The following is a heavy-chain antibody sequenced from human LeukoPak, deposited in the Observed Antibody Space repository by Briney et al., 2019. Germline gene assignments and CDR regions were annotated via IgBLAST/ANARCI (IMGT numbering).Heavy chain of an antibody. D-gene: IGHD3-10*01. Sequence: PSETLSLTCTVSGGSIGTYYWSWIRQPAGKGLEWIGRIYTSGSTNYNPSLKSRVTMSVDTSKSQFSLKLRSVTAADTAVYYCARDLEIGEPDYWGQGTLVTVSS. CDR1: GGSIGTYY. V-gene: IGHV4-4*07. J-gene: IGHJ4*02. CDR2: IYTSGST. CDR3: ARDLEIGEPDY.